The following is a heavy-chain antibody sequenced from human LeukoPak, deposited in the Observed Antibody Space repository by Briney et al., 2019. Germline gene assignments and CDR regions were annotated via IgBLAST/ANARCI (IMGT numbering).Heavy chain of an antibody. CDR1: GGTFSSYA. Sequence: SVKVSYKASGGTFSSYAISWVRQAPGQGLEWMGRIIPILGIANYAQKFRGRVTITADKSTSTAYMELSSLRSEDTAVYYCARDRIVPAAQYYYYGMDVWGQGTTVTVSS. J-gene: IGHJ6*02. CDR2: IIPILGIA. CDR3: ARDRIVPAAQYYYYGMDV. D-gene: IGHD2-2*01. V-gene: IGHV1-69*04.